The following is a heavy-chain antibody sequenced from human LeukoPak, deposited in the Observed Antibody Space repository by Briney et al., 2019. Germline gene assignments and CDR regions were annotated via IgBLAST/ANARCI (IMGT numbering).Heavy chain of an antibody. Sequence: PGGSLRLSCAASGFTFSSYGMHWVRQAPGKGLEWVAVISYDGSNKYYADSVKGRFTISRDNSKNTLYLQMNSLRPEDTAVYYCAKVRVGTAHFDYWGQGTLVTVSS. CDR1: GFTFSSYG. D-gene: IGHD2-15*01. J-gene: IGHJ4*02. CDR2: ISYDGSNK. V-gene: IGHV3-30*18. CDR3: AKVRVGTAHFDY.